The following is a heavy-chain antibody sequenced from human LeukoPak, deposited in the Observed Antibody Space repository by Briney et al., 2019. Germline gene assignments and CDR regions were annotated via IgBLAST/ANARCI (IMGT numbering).Heavy chain of an antibody. V-gene: IGHV3-21*01. CDR3: ARQGAGLRYFDWPSYYFDY. Sequence: GGSLRLSCAASGFTLSSYSMNWVRQAPGKGLEWVSCISSSSSYIYYADSVKGRFTISRGNAKKSLYLQMNSLRAEDTAVYYCARQGAGLRYFDWPSYYFDYWGQGTLVTVSS. D-gene: IGHD3-9*01. J-gene: IGHJ4*02. CDR2: ISSSSSYI. CDR1: GFTLSSYS.